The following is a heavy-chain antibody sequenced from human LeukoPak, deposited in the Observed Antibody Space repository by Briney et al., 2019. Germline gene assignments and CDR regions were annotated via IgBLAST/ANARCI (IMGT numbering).Heavy chain of an antibody. V-gene: IGHV4-4*07. CDR2: IYTSGST. CDR3: ASQPYSGYGGNNWFDP. D-gene: IGHD5-12*01. J-gene: IGHJ5*02. CDR1: GGSISSYY. Sequence: SETLSLTCTVSGGSISSYYWSWIRQPAGKGLEWIGRIYTSGSTNHNPSLKSRVTMSVDTSKNQFSLKLSSVTAADTAVYYCASQPYSGYGGNNWFDPWGQGTLVTVSS.